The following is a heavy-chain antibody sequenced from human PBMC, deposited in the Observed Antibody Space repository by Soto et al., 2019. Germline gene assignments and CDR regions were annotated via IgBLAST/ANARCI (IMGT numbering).Heavy chain of an antibody. CDR2: IWNDGSNK. D-gene: IGHD3-22*01. CDR3: ARYDYYDSSGYRWFDP. V-gene: IGHV3-33*01. Sequence: QVQLVESGGGVVQPGRSLRLSCAATGFTFSSYGMHWVRQAPGKGLEWVAVIWNDGSNKNYADSVKGRFTISRDNSKNTLYRQMNSVRAEDTAVYYCARYDYYDSSGYRWFDPWGQGTLVTVSS. CDR1: GFTFSSYG. J-gene: IGHJ5*02.